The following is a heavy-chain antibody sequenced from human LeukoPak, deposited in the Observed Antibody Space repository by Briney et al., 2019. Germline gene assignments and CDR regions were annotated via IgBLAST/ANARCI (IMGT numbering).Heavy chain of an antibody. J-gene: IGHJ5*02. CDR1: GYSFTSYW. CDR3: ARTYLVDTATNWFDP. V-gene: IGHV5-51*01. CDR2: IYPGDSDT. Sequence: KNGESLKISCKGSGYSFTSYWIGWVRQMPGKGLEWMGIIYPGDSDTRYSPSFQGQVTISADKSISTAYLQWSSLKASDTAMYYCARTYLVDTATNWFDPWGQGTLVTVSS. D-gene: IGHD5-18*01.